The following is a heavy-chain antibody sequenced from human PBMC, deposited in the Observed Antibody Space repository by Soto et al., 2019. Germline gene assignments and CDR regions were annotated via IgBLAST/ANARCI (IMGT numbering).Heavy chain of an antibody. D-gene: IGHD2-15*01. J-gene: IGHJ6*02. CDR2: ISYDGSNK. Sequence: QVQLVESGGGVVQPGRSLRLSCAASGFTFSSYAMHWVRQAPGKGLVWVAVISYDGSNKYYADSVKGRFTISRDNSKNTLYLQMNSLRAEDTAVYYCARGIVGDYSGMDVWGQGTTVTVSS. CDR1: GFTFSSYA. V-gene: IGHV3-30-3*01. CDR3: ARGIVGDYSGMDV.